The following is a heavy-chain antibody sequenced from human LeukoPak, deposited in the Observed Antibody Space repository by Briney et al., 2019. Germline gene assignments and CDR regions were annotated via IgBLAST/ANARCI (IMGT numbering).Heavy chain of an antibody. D-gene: IGHD3-10*01. CDR2: ISNSGYT. J-gene: IGHJ4*02. V-gene: IGHV3-23*01. Sequence: GGSLRLSCATSGFTFIDYAMSWVRQAPGKGLEWVSSISNSGYTYYAVSVKGRFTVSRDSSNNTVYLQMNSLRAEDTAMYYCAKDIRAVGTSVFEYWGQGTLDSVSS. CDR3: AKDIRAVGTSVFEY. CDR1: GFTFIDYA.